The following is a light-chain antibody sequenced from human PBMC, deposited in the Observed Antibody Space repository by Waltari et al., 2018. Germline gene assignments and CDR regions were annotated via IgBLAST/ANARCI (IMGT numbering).Light chain of an antibody. CDR3: QQHENLPYS. CDR1: QGINKY. Sequence: DIQMTQSPSSLSTSVGDRVTITCQASQGINKYLNWYQQNPGKPPKLLIYDSSTLERGVPSRFSGDGYGTDFTFTISSLQPEDVGTYYCQQHENLPYSFGQGTKLEIK. V-gene: IGKV1-33*01. J-gene: IGKJ2*03. CDR2: DSS.